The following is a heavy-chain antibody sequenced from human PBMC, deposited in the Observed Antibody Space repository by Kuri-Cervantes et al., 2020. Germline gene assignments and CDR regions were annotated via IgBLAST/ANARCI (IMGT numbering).Heavy chain of an antibody. CDR2: ISSSGSTI. Sequence: GGSLRLSCAASGFTFSDYYMSWIRQAPGKGLEWVSYISSSGSTIYYADSVKGRFTISRDNAKNSLYLQMNSLRDEDTAVYYCARDSSINYYYYYGMDVWGQGTTVTVSS. V-gene: IGHV3-11*04. CDR3: ARDSSINYYYYYGMDV. D-gene: IGHD1-14*01. J-gene: IGHJ6*02. CDR1: GFTFSDYY.